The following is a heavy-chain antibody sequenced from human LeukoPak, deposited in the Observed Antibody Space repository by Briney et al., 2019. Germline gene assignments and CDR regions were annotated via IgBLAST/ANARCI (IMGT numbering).Heavy chain of an antibody. D-gene: IGHD4-17*01. J-gene: IGHJ5*02. CDR1: GFTFSGYW. Sequence: PGGSLRLSCAASGFTFSGYWMSWVRQAPGKGLEWVANIKQDGSEKYYVDSVKGRFTISRDNAKNSLYLQMNSLRAEDTALYYCAKGRTVTIPGWFDPWGQGTLVTVSS. CDR2: IKQDGSEK. CDR3: AKGRTVTIPGWFDP. V-gene: IGHV3-7*03.